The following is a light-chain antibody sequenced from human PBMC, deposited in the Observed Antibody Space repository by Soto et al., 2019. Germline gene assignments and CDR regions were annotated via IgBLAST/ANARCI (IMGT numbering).Light chain of an antibody. CDR3: QQYGHSPLT. CDR1: QRLTNVS. CDR2: ETS. J-gene: IGKJ4*01. V-gene: IGKV3-20*01. Sequence: IVLPQSPGTLSVSPGERATLSCRASQRLTNVSLAWYQQKPGQAPRLLIYETSSRATGIPDRFTGSGSGTDFTLTINRLEPGDSAVYYCQQYGHSPLTFGGGTKVDIK.